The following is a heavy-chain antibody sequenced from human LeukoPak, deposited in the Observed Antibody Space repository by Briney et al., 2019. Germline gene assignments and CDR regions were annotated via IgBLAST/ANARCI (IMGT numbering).Heavy chain of an antibody. V-gene: IGHV3-11*03. CDR2: ISSGSSYT. D-gene: IGHD6-13*01. J-gene: IGHJ4*02. CDR3: ARYPGIAAAGGDY. Sequence: GGSLRLSCAASGFTFSDYYMSWIRQAPGKGLEWVSYISSGSSYTNYADSVKGRFTISRDNAKNSLYLQMNSLRAEDTAVYYCARYPGIAAAGGDYWGQGTLVTVSS. CDR1: GFTFSDYY.